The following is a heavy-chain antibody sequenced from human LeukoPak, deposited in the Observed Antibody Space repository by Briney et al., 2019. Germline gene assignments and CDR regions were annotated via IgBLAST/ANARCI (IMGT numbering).Heavy chain of an antibody. CDR2: IYTAGST. Sequence: KSSETLSLTCTVSGGPISSATHYWSWIRQPAGKGLEWIGRIYTAGSTDYNPSLRGRITISIDTSKNQFSLQLSSVTAADTAVYYCARDASTLMPNYFDYWGQGTLVTVSS. D-gene: IGHD5-24*01. V-gene: IGHV4-61*02. CDR3: ARDASTLMPNYFDY. J-gene: IGHJ4*02. CDR1: GGPISSATHY.